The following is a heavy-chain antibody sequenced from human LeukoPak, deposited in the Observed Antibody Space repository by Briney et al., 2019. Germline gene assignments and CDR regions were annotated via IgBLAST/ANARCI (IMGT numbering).Heavy chain of an antibody. D-gene: IGHD6-13*01. V-gene: IGHV4-4*07. J-gene: IGHJ6*03. CDR1: RGSVSSYY. CDR3: ARSAAAGTVGYYYYYMDV. CDR2: IYTSGST. Sequence: PSETLSLTCTVSRGSVSSYYWSWIRQPAGKGLEWIGRIYTSGSTNYNPSLKTRVTMSVDTSKNQFSLKLSSVTAADTAVYYCARSAAAGTVGYYYYYMDVWGKGTTVTVSS.